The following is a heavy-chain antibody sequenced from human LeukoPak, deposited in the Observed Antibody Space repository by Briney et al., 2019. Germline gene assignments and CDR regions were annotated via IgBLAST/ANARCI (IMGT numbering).Heavy chain of an antibody. CDR1: GFTFSSYW. CDR3: ARANIAADDAFDI. J-gene: IGHJ3*02. V-gene: IGHV3-74*01. CDR2: INSDGSST. Sequence: GGSLRLSCAASGFTFSSYWMHWVRQAPGKGLVWVSRINSDGSSTSYADSVKGRFTISRDNAKNTLYLQMNSLRAEDTAVYYCARANIAADDAFDIWGQGTMVTVSS. D-gene: IGHD6-13*01.